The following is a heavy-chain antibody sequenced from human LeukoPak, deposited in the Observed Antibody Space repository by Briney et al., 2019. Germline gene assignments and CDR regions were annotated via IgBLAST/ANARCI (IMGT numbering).Heavy chain of an antibody. Sequence: ASVKVSCKASGYTFTGYYMHWVRQAPGQGLEWMGWINPNSGGTNYAQKFQGRVTMTRDTSISTAYMELSRLRSDDTAVYYCARGRRYSDFWSQGDFDYWGQGTLVTVSS. V-gene: IGHV1-2*02. CDR2: INPNSGGT. CDR1: GYTFTGYY. J-gene: IGHJ4*02. D-gene: IGHD3-3*01. CDR3: ARGRRYSDFWSQGDFDY.